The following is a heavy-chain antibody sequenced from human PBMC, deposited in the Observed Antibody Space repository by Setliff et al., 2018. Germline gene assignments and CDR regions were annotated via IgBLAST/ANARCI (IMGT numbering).Heavy chain of an antibody. D-gene: IGHD3-10*01. CDR3: ARVLVLGYNWFDP. CDR2: IYYSGST. CDR1: DVSISSSSFY. J-gene: IGHJ5*02. V-gene: IGHV4-39*07. Sequence: SETLSLTCTVSDVSISSSSFYWAWIRQPPGKGLEWIGSIYYSGSTYYNPSLKSRVPISIDTSKNQFSLKVNSVTAADTAVYYCARVLVLGYNWFDPWGQGTLVTVSS.